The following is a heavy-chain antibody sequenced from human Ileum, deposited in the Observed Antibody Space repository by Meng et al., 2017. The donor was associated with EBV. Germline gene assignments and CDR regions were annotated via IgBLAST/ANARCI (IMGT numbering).Heavy chain of an antibody. CDR2: IHHTRGP. J-gene: IGHJ4*02. Sequence: QVQVLGAGPGRGGPSGTLSLTVSGSSDSISKDHWWSWVRQSPGKGLEWIGEIHHTRGPNYNPSLKSRVIISVDNSNNHLSLRLSAVTAADTAVYYCASNGAFSLDHWGQGTLVTVSS. CDR1: SDSISKDHW. D-gene: IGHD2-8*01. CDR3: ASNGAFSLDH. V-gene: IGHV4-4*02.